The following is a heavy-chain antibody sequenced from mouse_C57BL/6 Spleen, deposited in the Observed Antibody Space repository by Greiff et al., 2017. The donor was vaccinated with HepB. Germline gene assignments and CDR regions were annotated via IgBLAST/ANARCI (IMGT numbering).Heavy chain of an antibody. Sequence: QVQLQQSGAELVRPGSSVKLSCKASGYTFTSYWMHWVKQRPIQGLEWIGNIDPSDSETHYNQKFKDKATLTVDKSSSTAYMQLSSLTSEDSAVYYCARSGDYGRGFAYWGQGTLVTVSA. CDR1: GYTFTSYW. D-gene: IGHD1-1*01. J-gene: IGHJ3*01. CDR2: IDPSDSET. V-gene: IGHV1-52*01. CDR3: ARSGDYGRGFAY.